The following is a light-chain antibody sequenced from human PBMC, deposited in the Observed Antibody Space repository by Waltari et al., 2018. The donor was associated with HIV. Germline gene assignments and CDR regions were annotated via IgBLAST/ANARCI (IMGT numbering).Light chain of an antibody. V-gene: IGLV1-40*01. J-gene: IGLJ2*01. CDR1: TSNIGADYD. CDR3: QSYDITLSASVV. CDR2: GNK. Sequence: QSVLTQPPSVSGAPGQRVTISCTGSTSNIGADYDVHWYQQIPGTAPKLLLSGNKTRPSGVPDRFSASKSGTSASLTITGLQAEDEADYFCQSYDITLSASVVFGGGTKLTVL.